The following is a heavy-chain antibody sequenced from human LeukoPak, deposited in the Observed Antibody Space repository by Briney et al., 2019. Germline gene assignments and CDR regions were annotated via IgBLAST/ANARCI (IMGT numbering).Heavy chain of an antibody. CDR2: IWYDGSNK. V-gene: IGHV3-33*01. J-gene: IGHJ4*02. CDR3: ASRVGTGYNSGFDY. Sequence: GGSLRLSCAASGFTFSSYGMHWVRQAPGKGLEWVAVIWYDGSNKYYADSVKGRFTISRDNSKNTLYLQMNSLRAEGTAVYYCASRVGTGYNSGFDYWGQGTLVTVSS. D-gene: IGHD5-24*01. CDR1: GFTFSSYG.